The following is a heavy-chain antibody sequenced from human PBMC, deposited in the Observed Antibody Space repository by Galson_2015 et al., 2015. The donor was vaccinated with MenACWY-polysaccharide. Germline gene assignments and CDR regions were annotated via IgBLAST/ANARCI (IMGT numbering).Heavy chain of an antibody. Sequence: TLSLTCAVSGGSISSGTHSWSWLRQPPGKDLEWIGYIYYSGSTFYNPSLKSRVTISVDRSKNQFSLKLSSVTAADTAVYYCARGGMYGSGSYFLFDSWGQGTLVTVSS. V-gene: IGHV4-30-2*01. D-gene: IGHD3-10*01. CDR2: IYYSGST. CDR1: GGSISSGTHS. CDR3: ARGGMYGSGSYFLFDS. J-gene: IGHJ4*02.